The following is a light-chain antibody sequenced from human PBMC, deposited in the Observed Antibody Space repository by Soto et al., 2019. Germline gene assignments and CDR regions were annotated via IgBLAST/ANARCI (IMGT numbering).Light chain of an antibody. CDR2: DTS. Sequence: EIVMTQSPATLSVSPGERATLSCRASQSVSIHLAWYQQKPGQAPRLLIHDTSTRATGIPARFSGSGSGTEFTLTISSLQSEDFAVYYCQQYSNWPPITFGQGTRLEL. CDR3: QQYSNWPPIT. V-gene: IGKV3-15*01. J-gene: IGKJ5*01. CDR1: QSVSIH.